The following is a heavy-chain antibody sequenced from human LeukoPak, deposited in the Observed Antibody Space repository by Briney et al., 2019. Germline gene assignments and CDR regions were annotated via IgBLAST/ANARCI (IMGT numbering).Heavy chain of an antibody. CDR1: GYTLTELP. Sequence: GASVKVSCKVSGYTLTELPIHWVRQAPGKGLEWMGGFDPEDAKTIYTQKFQGRLTMTKDTSTDTAYMDLSSQTSEDTAVYYCGRGFSIDYWGQGTLVTVSS. CDR2: FDPEDAKT. V-gene: IGHV1-24*01. J-gene: IGHJ4*02. CDR3: GRGFSIDY. D-gene: IGHD3-10*01.